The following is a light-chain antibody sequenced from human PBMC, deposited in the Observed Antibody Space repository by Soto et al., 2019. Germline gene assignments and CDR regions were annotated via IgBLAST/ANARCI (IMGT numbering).Light chain of an antibody. CDR1: QSISSW. J-gene: IGKJ1*01. Sequence: DIQMTQSPSTLSASVGDRVTITCRASQSISSWLAWYQQKPGKAPKLLIYDASSLESGVPSRFSGSGSGTEFTLTISSLQPADFATYYCQQYTSFTWTFGQGTKVEIK. CDR3: QQYTSFTWT. CDR2: DAS. V-gene: IGKV1-5*01.